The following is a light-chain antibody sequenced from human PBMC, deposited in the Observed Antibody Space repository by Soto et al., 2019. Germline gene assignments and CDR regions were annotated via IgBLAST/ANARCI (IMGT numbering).Light chain of an antibody. V-gene: IGKV3-20*01. CDR2: SVS. CDR1: QSVSSN. CDR3: QQYGNSPIT. Sequence: EIVMTQSPATLSVSPGERATLSCRASQSVSSNLAWYQQKPGQAPRLLIYSVSSRATGIPDRFSGSGSGTDFTLTISRLEPEDFAVYYCQQYGNSPITFGQGTRLEIK. J-gene: IGKJ5*01.